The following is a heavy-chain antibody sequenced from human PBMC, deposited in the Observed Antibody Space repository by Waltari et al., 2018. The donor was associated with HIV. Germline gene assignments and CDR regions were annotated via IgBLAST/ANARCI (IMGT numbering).Heavy chain of an antibody. CDR2: VQPGDSET. Sequence: EVHLVQSGAEVKKPGQSLRISCQGSGFTFSNNWIGWVRQMSGKGLEWIEVVQPGDSETRHNRSFQGQVVSSADKSTNTAYHQWVTIKASDTAVYYCAKGYNALVDYRGQGALVTVGS. CDR3: AKGYNALVDY. CDR1: GFTFSNNW. D-gene: IGHD2-15*01. J-gene: IGHJ4*02. V-gene: IGHV5-51*01.